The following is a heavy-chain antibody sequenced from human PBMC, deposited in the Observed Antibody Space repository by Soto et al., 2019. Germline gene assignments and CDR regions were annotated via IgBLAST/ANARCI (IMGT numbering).Heavy chain of an antibody. D-gene: IGHD5-12*01. CDR1: GGTFSNYA. J-gene: IGHJ5*02. Sequence: QVHLVQSGAEVKKPGSSVNVSCKASGGTFSNYAITWVRQAPGQGLEWVGRIIPIFGTTNVAQKFQGRVTITADESTXXXYMELSXXXSDDTAVYYCAKDGGADGYFGNWLDPWGQGTLVTVSS. V-gene: IGHV1-69*15. CDR2: IIPIFGTT. CDR3: AKDGGADGYFGNWLDP.